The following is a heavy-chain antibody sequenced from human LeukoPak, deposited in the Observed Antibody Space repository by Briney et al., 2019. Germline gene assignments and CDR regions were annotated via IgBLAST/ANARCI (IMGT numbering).Heavy chain of an antibody. J-gene: IGHJ3*02. D-gene: IGHD1-26*01. CDR3: AKDAWEVEAFDI. CDR2: ISGSAFST. Sequence: GGSLRLSCAASGFTFSNAWMSWVRQAPGKGLEWVSGISGSAFSTYYADSVKGRFTISRDNSKNTLYLQMTSLRAEDTAVYCAKDAWEVEAFDIWGQGTMVTVSS. V-gene: IGHV3-23*01. CDR1: GFTFSNAW.